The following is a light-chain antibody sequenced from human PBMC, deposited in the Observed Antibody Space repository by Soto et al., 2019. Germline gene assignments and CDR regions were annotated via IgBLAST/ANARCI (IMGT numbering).Light chain of an antibody. J-gene: IGLJ2*01. V-gene: IGLV2-14*01. Sequence: QSVLTQPASVSGSPGQSNTISCTGTSSDVGGYNYVSWYQQHPGKAPKLMIYDVSNRPSGVSNRFSGSKSGNTASLTISGLQAEDEADYYCSSYTSSSTLVFGGGTKVTVL. CDR1: SSDVGGYNY. CDR2: DVS. CDR3: SSYTSSSTLV.